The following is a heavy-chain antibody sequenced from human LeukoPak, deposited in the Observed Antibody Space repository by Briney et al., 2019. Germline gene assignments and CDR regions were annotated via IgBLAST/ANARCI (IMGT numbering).Heavy chain of an antibody. V-gene: IGHV3-23*01. J-gene: IGHJ5*02. D-gene: IGHD6-13*01. CDR3: AKDLFLHSSSSWLNWFDP. CDR2: ISGSGGST. CDR1: GFTFSSYA. Sequence: SGGSLRLSCAASGFTFSSYAMSWVRQAPGKGREWVSAISGSGGSTYYADSVKGRFTISRDNSKNTLYLQMNSLRAEDTAVYYCAKDLFLHSSSSWLNWFDPWGQGTLVTVSS.